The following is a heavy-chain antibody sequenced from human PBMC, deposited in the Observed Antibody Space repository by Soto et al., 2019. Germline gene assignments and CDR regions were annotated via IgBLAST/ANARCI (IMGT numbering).Heavy chain of an antibody. V-gene: IGHV1-18*01. Sequence: GASVKVSCRASGYTFTSYGISGVRQAPARGLEWMGWISAYNGKTNYAQKLQGRLTITTDTSTSTPYMEPRSLRSDDTAVYYCARDTPTYYYDSSGCSDYCGQGTLVTVSS. CDR3: ARDTPTYYYDSSGCSDY. CDR1: GYTFTSYG. CDR2: ISAYNGKT. D-gene: IGHD3-22*01. J-gene: IGHJ4*02.